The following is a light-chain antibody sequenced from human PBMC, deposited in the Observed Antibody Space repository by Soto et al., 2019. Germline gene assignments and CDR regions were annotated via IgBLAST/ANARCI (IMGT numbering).Light chain of an antibody. V-gene: IGKV3-15*01. CDR1: QSISNN. CDR3: HQYNNWRT. CDR2: GAS. J-gene: IGKJ1*01. Sequence: EIVMTQSPATLSVSPGERATLSCRASQSISNNLAWYQQKRGQAPRLLIYGASTRATGIPARFSGSGSGTEFTLTISSLQSEDFAFYYCHQYNNWRTFGQGTKVEI.